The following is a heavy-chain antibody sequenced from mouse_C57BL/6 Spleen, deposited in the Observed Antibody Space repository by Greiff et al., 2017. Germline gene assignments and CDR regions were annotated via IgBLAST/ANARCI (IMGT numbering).Heavy chain of an antibody. CDR1: GFTFSDYG. V-gene: IGHV5-17*01. CDR3: ARGGHWDGNFDY. J-gene: IGHJ2*01. CDR2: ISSGSSTI. D-gene: IGHD4-1*01. Sequence: EVKLQQSGGGLVKPGGSLKLSCAASGFTFSDYGMHWVRQAPEKGLEWVAYISSGSSTIYYADTVKGRFTISRDNAKNTLFLQMTSLRSEDTAMEYCARGGHWDGNFDYWGQGTTLTVSS.